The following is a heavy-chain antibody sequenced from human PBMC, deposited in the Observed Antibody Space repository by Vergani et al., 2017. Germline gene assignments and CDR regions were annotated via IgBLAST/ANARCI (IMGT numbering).Heavy chain of an antibody. CDR3: AKDLGETGWGLLNPFHGYYYYGMDV. J-gene: IGHJ6*02. Sequence: QVQLVESGGGVVQPGRSLRLSCAASGFTFSSYGMHWVRQAPGKGLEWVAVISYDGSNKYYADSVKGRFTISRDNSKNTLYLQMNSLRAEDTAVYYCAKDLGETGWGLLNPFHGYYYYGMDVWGQGTTVTVSS. V-gene: IGHV3-30*18. CDR1: GFTFSSYG. CDR2: ISYDGSNK. D-gene: IGHD1-26*01.